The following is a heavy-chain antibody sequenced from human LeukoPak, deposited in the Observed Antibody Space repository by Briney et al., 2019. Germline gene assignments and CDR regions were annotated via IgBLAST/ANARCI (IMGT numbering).Heavy chain of an antibody. CDR3: AREWGPAAAPFDY. D-gene: IGHD6-13*01. CDR1: GGTFSSYA. V-gene: IGHV1-69*05. J-gene: IGHJ4*02. Sequence: SVKVSCKASGGTFSSYAISWVRQPPGQGLEWMGRIIPIFGTANYAHKFRGRVTVTTDESTSTAYMELSSLRSEDTAVYFCAREWGPAAAPFDYWGQGTLVTVSS. CDR2: IIPIFGTA.